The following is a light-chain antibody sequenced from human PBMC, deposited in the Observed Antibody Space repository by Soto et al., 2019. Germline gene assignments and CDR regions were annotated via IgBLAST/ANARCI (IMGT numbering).Light chain of an antibody. CDR2: GNT. J-gene: IGLJ1*01. CDR1: SSNIGAGYE. CDR3: QSYDSSLSAAYV. Sequence: QSVLTQPHSVSGAPGQRVTISCTGSSSNIGAGYEVYWYQHLPGKAPKLLIYGNTNRPSGVPDRFSGSKSGTSASLAITGLQAEDEADYYCQSYDSSLSAAYVFGGGTKLTVL. V-gene: IGLV1-40*01.